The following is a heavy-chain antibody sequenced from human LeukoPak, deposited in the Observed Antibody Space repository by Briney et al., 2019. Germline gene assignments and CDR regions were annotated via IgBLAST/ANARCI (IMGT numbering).Heavy chain of an antibody. Sequence: GGSLRLSCAASGFSFSTHWMHWVRQAPGKGLVCVAQINSDGSRTSYADSVKGRSTISRDNAKNTLYLEMISLRAEDTAVYYCGSLTVVARDHWGQGTLVTVSS. V-gene: IGHV3-74*01. D-gene: IGHD3-22*01. CDR3: GSLTVVARDH. CDR1: GFSFSTHW. J-gene: IGHJ4*02. CDR2: INSDGSRT.